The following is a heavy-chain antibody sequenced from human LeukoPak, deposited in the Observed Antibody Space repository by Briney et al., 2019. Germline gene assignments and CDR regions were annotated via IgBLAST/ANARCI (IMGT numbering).Heavy chain of an antibody. CDR2: INPRDGGT. V-gene: IGHV1-46*02. CDR3: ARGPLLGYDTNDSGFDI. CDR1: GYSFNNYY. D-gene: IGHD3-22*01. J-gene: IGHJ3*02. Sequence: GAAVKVSCKASGYSFNNYYVHCVRQAPGQELEWVGVINPRDGGTISAQKLQDRVALTRDTSTSTVYLEVSSLKSDDTAVYYCARGPLLGYDTNDSGFDIWGQGTLVIVSS.